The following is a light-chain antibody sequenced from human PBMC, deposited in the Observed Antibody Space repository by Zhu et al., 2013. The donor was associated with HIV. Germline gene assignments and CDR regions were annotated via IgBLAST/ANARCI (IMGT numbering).Light chain of an antibody. CDR2: DNN. V-gene: IGLV1-51*01. J-gene: IGLJ1*01. CDR1: SSNIGAGFD. Sequence: QSMLTQPPSVSGAPGQRVTLSCTGSSSNIGAGFDVHWYQQLPGRAPKLLIYDNNKRPSGIPDRFSGSKSGTSATLGITGLQTGDEADYYCGTWDNSLSAYVFGTGTNVTVL. CDR3: GTWDNSLSAYV.